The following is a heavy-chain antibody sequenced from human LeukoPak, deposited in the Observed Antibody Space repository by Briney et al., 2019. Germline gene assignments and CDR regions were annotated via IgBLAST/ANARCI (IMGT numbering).Heavy chain of an antibody. J-gene: IGHJ4*02. CDR3: ARAAAGTASRFDY. Sequence: GGSLRLSCVASGFTFSSYWMSWVRQAPGKGLEWVANIKRDGSEKYYVDSVKGRFTISRDNAKNSLHLQMNSLRAEDTAVYYCARAAAGTASRFDYWGQGTLVTVSS. CDR2: IKRDGSEK. CDR1: GFTFSSYW. D-gene: IGHD6-13*01. V-gene: IGHV3-7*01.